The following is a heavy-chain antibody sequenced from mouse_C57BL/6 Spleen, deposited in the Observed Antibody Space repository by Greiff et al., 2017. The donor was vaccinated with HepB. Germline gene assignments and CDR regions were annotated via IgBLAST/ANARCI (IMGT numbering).Heavy chain of an antibody. V-gene: IGHV1-59*01. J-gene: IGHJ1*03. CDR3: ARDPYVYDWYFDV. CDR1: DYTFPSYW. Sequence: QVQLQQPGAELVRPGTSVKLSCKASDYTFPSYWMHWVKQRPVPGLEWIGGIDPSDSYTNYNQKFKGKATLTVDTSSSTAYMQLSSLTSEDYAVYYCARDPYVYDWYFDVWGTGTTVTVSS. D-gene: IGHD2-2*01. CDR2: IDPSDSYT.